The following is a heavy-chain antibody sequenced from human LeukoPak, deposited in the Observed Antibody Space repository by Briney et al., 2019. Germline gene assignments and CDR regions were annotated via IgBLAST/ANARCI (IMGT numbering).Heavy chain of an antibody. CDR1: GFTFSNYW. CDR3: ARDKDYVRYYYMDV. V-gene: IGHV3-74*01. J-gene: IGHJ6*03. Sequence: GGSLRLSCAASGFTFSNYWMEWVRQAPGKGLVWVSRISTDGSSTNYADSVKGRFTISRDNAKNTVYLQMNSLRADDTAVYYCARDKDYVRYYYMDVWGKGTTVTVSS. CDR2: ISTDGSST. D-gene: IGHD3-16*01.